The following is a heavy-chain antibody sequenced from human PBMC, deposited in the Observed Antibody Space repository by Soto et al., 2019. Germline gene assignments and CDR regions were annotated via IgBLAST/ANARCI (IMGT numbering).Heavy chain of an antibody. V-gene: IGHV3-30-3*01. CDR2: ISYDGSNK. CDR1: GFTFSSYA. D-gene: IGHD3-22*01. CDR3: ARGPRGYYYDSSGYIDY. Sequence: QVQLVESGGGVVQPGRSLRLSCAASGFTFSSYAMHWVRQAPGKGLEWVAVISYDGSNKYYADSVKGRFTISRDNSKNTLYLQMNSLRAEDTAVYYCARGPRGYYYDSSGYIDYWGQGTLVTVSS. J-gene: IGHJ4*02.